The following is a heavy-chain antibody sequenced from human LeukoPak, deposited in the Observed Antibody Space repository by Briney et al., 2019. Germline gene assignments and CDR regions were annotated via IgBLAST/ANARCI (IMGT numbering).Heavy chain of an antibody. J-gene: IGHJ6*03. D-gene: IGHD6-13*01. CDR1: GFSFSTYS. Sequence: PGGSLRLSCAASGFSFSTYSMNWVRQAPGKGLEWVSYISGGSSTIYYADSVKGRFTISRDNAENSLYLQVNSLRVEDTAVYYCARGTSHIKVTAGTQYYYYYMDVWGKGTTVTVSS. V-gene: IGHV3-48*04. CDR3: ARGTSHIKVTAGTQYYYYYMDV. CDR2: ISGGSSTI.